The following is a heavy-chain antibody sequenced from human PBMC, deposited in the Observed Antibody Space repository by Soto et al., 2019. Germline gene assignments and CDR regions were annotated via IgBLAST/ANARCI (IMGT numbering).Heavy chain of an antibody. Sequence: GGSLRLSCAASGFTFSSYEMNWVRQSPGKGLEWVSYISSSGSTIYYADSVKGRFTISRDNAKNSLYLQMNSLRAEDTAVYYCARDMITFGGVIVRDAFDIWGQGTMVTVS. CDR3: ARDMITFGGVIVRDAFDI. D-gene: IGHD3-16*02. V-gene: IGHV3-48*03. CDR1: GFTFSSYE. CDR2: ISSSGSTI. J-gene: IGHJ3*02.